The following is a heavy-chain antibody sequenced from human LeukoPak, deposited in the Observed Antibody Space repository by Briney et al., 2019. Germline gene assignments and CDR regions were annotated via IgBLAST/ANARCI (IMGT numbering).Heavy chain of an antibody. V-gene: IGHV4-39*02. Sequence: SETLSLTCIVSGGSISSISSNNYHWGWIRQPPGKGLEWIGSIYYSGSTYYNPSLKSRVTISVDTSKNQFSLKLSSVTAADTALYYCAREMGVVTAHGIDVWGQGTTVTVSS. D-gene: IGHD4-23*01. J-gene: IGHJ6*02. CDR2: IYYSGST. CDR3: AREMGVVTAHGIDV. CDR1: GGSISSISSNNYH.